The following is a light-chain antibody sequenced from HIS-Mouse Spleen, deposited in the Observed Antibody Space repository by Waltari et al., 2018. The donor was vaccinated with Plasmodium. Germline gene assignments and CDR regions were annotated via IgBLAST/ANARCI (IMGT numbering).Light chain of an antibody. CDR3: SSYAGSNNLV. CDR1: SSNVGGSKS. J-gene: IGLJ2*01. CDR2: EVS. V-gene: IGLV2-8*01. Sequence: QSALTQPPSASGSPGQSVTISCTGTSSNVGGSKSFSWYQQHPGTAPKLMLYEVSKRPSGVPDRFSGSKSGNTASLTVSGLQAEDEADYYCSSYAGSNNLVFGGGTKLTVL.